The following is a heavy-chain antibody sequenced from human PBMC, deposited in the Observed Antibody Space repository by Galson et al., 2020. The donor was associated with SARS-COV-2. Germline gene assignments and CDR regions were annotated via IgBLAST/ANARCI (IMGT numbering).Heavy chain of an antibody. CDR2: ISYDGSNK. D-gene: IGHD3-10*01. J-gene: IGHJ3*02. CDR1: GFTFSSYA. Sequence: GGSLRFSCAASGFTFSSYAMHWVRQAPGKGLEWVAVISYDGSNKYYADSVKGRFTISRDNSKNTLYLQMNSLRAEDTAVYYCARERLLRGVGAFDIWGQGTMVTVSS. V-gene: IGHV3-30*04. CDR3: ARERLLRGVGAFDI.